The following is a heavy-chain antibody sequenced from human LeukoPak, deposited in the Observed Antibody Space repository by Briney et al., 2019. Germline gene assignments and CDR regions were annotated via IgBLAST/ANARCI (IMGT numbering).Heavy chain of an antibody. CDR2: INHSGST. V-gene: IGHV4-34*01. CDR1: GGSISGYY. D-gene: IGHD5-18*01. Sequence: SETLSLTCTVSGGSISGYYWSWIRQPPGKGLEWIGEINHSGSTNYNPSLKSRVTISVDTSKNQFSLKLSSVTAADTAVYYCARHTAMAPIDYWGQGTLVTVSS. CDR3: ARHTAMAPIDY. J-gene: IGHJ4*02.